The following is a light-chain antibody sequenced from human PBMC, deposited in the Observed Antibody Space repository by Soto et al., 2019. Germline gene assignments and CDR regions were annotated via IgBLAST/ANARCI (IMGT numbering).Light chain of an antibody. CDR1: QSISSW. V-gene: IGKV1-5*03. Sequence: DIQMTQSPSTLSASVGDRVTITCRASQSISSWLAWYQQKPGKAPKLLIYKASSLESGVPSRFSGSGSGTEFTLTISSLQPDDFATYYCQQYKSYFWTFGQGTRVEIK. J-gene: IGKJ1*01. CDR3: QQYKSYFWT. CDR2: KAS.